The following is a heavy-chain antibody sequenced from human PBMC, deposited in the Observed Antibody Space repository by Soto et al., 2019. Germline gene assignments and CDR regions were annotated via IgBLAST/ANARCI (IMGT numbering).Heavy chain of an antibody. Sequence: QVQLQESGPGLVKPSETLSLTCAVSGGSVGSRPYYWSWIRQPPGKGLEWIGYVAYTGTTNYNPSLESRVTNSVDTSKNQVSMKLTSVTAADTAVYYCAMAGNHRYFDYWGQGILVTFSS. CDR2: VAYTGTT. CDR1: GGSVGSRPYY. CDR3: AMAGNHRYFDY. D-gene: IGHD6-19*01. V-gene: IGHV4-61*01. J-gene: IGHJ4*02.